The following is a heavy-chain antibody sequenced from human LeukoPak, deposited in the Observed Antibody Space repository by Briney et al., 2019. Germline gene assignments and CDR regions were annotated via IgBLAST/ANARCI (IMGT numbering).Heavy chain of an antibody. CDR2: ISGSGVST. J-gene: IGHJ3*02. V-gene: IGHV3-23*01. D-gene: IGHD3-10*01. Sequence: GGSLRLSCAASGFTFSSYAMSWVRQAPGKGLEWVSAISGSGVSTYYADSVKGRFTISRDNSKNTLYLQMNSLRAEDTAVYYCAKRELLLDDAFDIWGQGTMVTVSS. CDR3: AKRELLLDDAFDI. CDR1: GFTFSSYA.